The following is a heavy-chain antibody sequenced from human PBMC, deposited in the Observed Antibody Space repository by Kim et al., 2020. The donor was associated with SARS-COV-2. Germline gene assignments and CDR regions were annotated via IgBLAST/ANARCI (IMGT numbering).Heavy chain of an antibody. CDR3: ATMDDGSITGTTGWGYYYGMDV. CDR2: FDPEDGET. D-gene: IGHD1-20*01. J-gene: IGHJ6*02. CDR1: GYTLTELS. Sequence: ASVKVSCKVSGYTLTELSMHWVRQAPGKGLEWMGGFDPEDGETIYAQKFQGRVTMTEDTSTDTAYMELSSLRSEDTAVYYCATMDDGSITGTTGWGYYYGMDVWGQGTTVTVSS. V-gene: IGHV1-24*01.